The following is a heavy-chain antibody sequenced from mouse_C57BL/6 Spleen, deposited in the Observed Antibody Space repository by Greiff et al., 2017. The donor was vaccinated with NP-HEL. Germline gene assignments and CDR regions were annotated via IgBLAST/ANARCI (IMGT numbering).Heavy chain of an antibody. D-gene: IGHD2-1*01. J-gene: IGHJ3*01. Sequence: VQLQQSGTVQARPGASVKMSCKTSGYTFTSYWMHWVKQRPGQGLEWIGAIYPGNSDTSYNQKFKGKAKLTAVTSASTAYMELSSLTNEDSAVYYCTREGDYGNYEFAYWGQGTLVTVSA. CDR3: TREGDYGNYEFAY. CDR2: IYPGNSDT. V-gene: IGHV1-5*01. CDR1: GYTFTSYW.